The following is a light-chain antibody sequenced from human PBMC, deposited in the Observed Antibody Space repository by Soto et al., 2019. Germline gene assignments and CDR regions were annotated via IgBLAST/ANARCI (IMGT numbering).Light chain of an antibody. CDR3: GSWDSSLSAYV. CDR2: DDN. CDR1: SSNTGGNS. V-gene: IGLV1-51*01. J-gene: IGLJ1*01. Sequence: QSVLTQPPSVSAAPGQKATISCSGSSSNTGGNSVSWYQQLPGTAPKLLIYDDNKRPSGIPDRFSGSKSGTSATLGITGFQTGDEADYYCGSWDSSLSAYVFGTGTKVTVL.